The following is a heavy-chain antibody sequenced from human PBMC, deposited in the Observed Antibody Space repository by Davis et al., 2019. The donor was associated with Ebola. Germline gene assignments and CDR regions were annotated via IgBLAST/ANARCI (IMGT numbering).Heavy chain of an antibody. Sequence: SETLSLTCAVYGGSFSGYYWSWIRQPPGKGLEWIGEINHSGSTNYNPSLKSRVTISVDTSKNQFPLKLSSVTAADTAVYYCARRYCSSTSCYGYYYYGMDVWGQGTTVTVSS. CDR1: GGSFSGYY. CDR3: ARRYCSSTSCYGYYYYGMDV. D-gene: IGHD2-2*01. V-gene: IGHV4-34*01. J-gene: IGHJ6*02. CDR2: INHSGST.